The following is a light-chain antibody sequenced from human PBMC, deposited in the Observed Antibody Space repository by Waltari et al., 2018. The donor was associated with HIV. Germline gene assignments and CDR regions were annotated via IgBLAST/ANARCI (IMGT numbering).Light chain of an antibody. CDR2: DGS. CDR3: QVWDRSSDHWV. V-gene: IGLV3-21*04. Sequence: SYVLTQPPSVSVAPGETARITCGGNNIGGKSVHWYQQTPGQPPVLLIFDGSDRPPGVPGRVSGSNSGNTATLTISRVEAGDEADYYCQVWDRSSDHWVFGGGTKLPVL. J-gene: IGLJ3*02. CDR1: NIGGKS.